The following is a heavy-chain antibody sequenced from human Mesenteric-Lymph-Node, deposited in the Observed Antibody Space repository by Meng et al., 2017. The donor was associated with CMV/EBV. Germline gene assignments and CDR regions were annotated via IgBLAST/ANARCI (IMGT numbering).Heavy chain of an antibody. D-gene: IGHD4-17*01. CDR2: IYYSGST. CDR1: GGSISSSSYY. CDR3: ARDLYRAYGVFDY. Sequence: GSLRLSCTVSGGSISSSSYYWGWIRQPPGKGLEWIGSIYYSGSTYYNPSLKSRVTISVDTSKNQFSLKLSSVTAADTAVYYCARDLYRAYGVFDYWGQGTLVTVSS. V-gene: IGHV4-39*07. J-gene: IGHJ4*02.